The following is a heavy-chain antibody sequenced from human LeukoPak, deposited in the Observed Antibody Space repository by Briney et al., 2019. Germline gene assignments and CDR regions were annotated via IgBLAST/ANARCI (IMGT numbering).Heavy chain of an antibody. CDR3: ARSGRDGYNGRGAIDY. CDR2: ISSNGGST. CDR1: GFTFSSYA. Sequence: GGSLRLSCAASGFTFSSYAMHWVRQAPGKGLEYVSAISSNGGSTYYANSVKGRFTISRDNSKNTLYLQMGSLRAEDMAVYYCARSGRDGYNGRGAIDYWGQGTLVTVSS. J-gene: IGHJ4*02. V-gene: IGHV3-64*01. D-gene: IGHD5-24*01.